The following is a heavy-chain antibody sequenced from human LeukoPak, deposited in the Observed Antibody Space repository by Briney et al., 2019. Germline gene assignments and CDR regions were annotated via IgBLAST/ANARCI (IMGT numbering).Heavy chain of an antibody. J-gene: IGHJ4*02. CDR1: ELTSSTSW. Sequence: GGSLRLSCAASELTSSTSWMSWVRQAPGKGLEWVAQTRQDGSEKYYVDSVKGRFTTSRDKNSLFLQMNSVRAEDTAVYYCVGWGISGITNHWGQGTLVTVSS. D-gene: IGHD1-7*01. CDR3: VGWGISGITNH. CDR2: TRQDGSEK. V-gene: IGHV3-7*01.